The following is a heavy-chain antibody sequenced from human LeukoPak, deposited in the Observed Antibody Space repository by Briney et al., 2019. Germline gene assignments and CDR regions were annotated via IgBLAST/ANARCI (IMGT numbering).Heavy chain of an antibody. Sequence: SETLSLTCAVSGDSISSSNWWSWVRQPPGKGLEWIGEIYHSGSTNYNPSLKSRVTISVDKSKNHFSLKLSSVTAADTAVYYCARDFVVWDSSGYRVGKSQPVGAFDIWGQGTMVTVSS. CDR3: ARDFVVWDSSGYRVGKSQPVGAFDI. J-gene: IGHJ3*02. D-gene: IGHD3-22*01. CDR1: GDSISSSNW. CDR2: IYHSGST. V-gene: IGHV4-4*02.